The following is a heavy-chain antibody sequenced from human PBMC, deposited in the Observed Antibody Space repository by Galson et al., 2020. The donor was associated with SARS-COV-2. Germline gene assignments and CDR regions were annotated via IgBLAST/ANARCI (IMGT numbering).Heavy chain of an antibody. CDR3: ARFYYDSSGYYSHYFAY. CDR2: IYYSGST. Sequence: ETSETLSLTCTVSGGSISSSTYYWGWIRQPPGKGLEWIGSIYYSGSTYYNPTLKSRVTISVDTSKNQFSLKLSSVTAADTAVYYCARFYYDSSGYYSHYFAYWGQGTLVTVSS. D-gene: IGHD3-22*01. V-gene: IGHV4-39*01. CDR1: GGSISSSTYY. J-gene: IGHJ4*02.